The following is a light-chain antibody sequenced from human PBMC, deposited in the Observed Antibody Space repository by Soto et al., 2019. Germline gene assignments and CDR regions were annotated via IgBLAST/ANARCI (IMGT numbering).Light chain of an antibody. CDR2: KAS. J-gene: IGKJ1*01. CDR1: QSIGSR. Sequence: DVQMTQSPASLSASVGDRVALTCRASQSIGSRLAWYQQKPGKAPKLLIYKASSLASGVPSRFSGSGSGTDFTLTIINLQPDDFATYYYQRYNSYLRTFGQGTKVDIK. CDR3: QRYNSYLRT. V-gene: IGKV1-5*03.